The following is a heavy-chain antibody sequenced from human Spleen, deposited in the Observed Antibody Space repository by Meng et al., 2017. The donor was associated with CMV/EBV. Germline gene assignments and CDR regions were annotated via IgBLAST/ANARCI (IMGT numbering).Heavy chain of an antibody. J-gene: IGHJ5*02. CDR2: ISAYNGNT. CDR1: GYTFTSYG. Sequence: SGYTFTSYGISWVRQAAGQGLEWMGWISAYNGNTKYAQKLQGRVTMTTDTSTSIAYMELRSLRSDDTAVYYCARSKGAAMVILDWFDPWGQGTLVTVSS. V-gene: IGHV1-18*01. D-gene: IGHD5-18*01. CDR3: ARSKGAAMVILDWFDP.